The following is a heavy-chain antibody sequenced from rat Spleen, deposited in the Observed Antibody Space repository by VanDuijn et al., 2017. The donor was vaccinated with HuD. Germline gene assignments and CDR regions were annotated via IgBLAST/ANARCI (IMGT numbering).Heavy chain of an antibody. CDR2: ISYSGST. D-gene: IGHD1-1*01. CDR3: ARYDYRGLYVMDA. J-gene: IGHJ4*01. V-gene: IGHV3-1*01. CDR1: GYSITSNY. Sequence: EVQLQESGPGLVKPSQSLSLTCSVTGYSITSNYWGWIRKFPGNKMEWIGHISYSGSTSYNPSLKSRISITRDTSKNQFFLQLNSVTTEETATYYCARYDYRGLYVMDAWGQGASVTVSS.